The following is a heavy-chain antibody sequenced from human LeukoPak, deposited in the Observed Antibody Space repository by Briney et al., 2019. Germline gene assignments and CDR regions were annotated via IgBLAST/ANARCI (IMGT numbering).Heavy chain of an antibody. V-gene: IGHV3-20*04. J-gene: IGHJ6*03. CDR3: ARQKQRDCSGGSCSYYYYYYMDV. CDR1: GFTFDDYG. CDR2: INRNGGST. D-gene: IGHD2-15*01. Sequence: GGSLRLSCAASGFTFDDYGMSWVRHARGKGLEWVSGINRNGGSTGYADSVKGRFTISRDNAKNSLYLQMNSLRAEDTALYYCARQKQRDCSGGSCSYYYYYYMDVWGKGTTVTVSS.